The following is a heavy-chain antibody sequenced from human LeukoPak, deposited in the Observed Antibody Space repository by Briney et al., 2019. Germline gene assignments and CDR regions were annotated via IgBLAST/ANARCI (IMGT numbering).Heavy chain of an antibody. Sequence: PGGSLRLSCAASGFTFSRNAMHWVRQAPGKGLEWVAVISYDGDITYYADSVKGRVTISRDNSKNTLYLQLNSLRAADTAVYYCATASTYYYGSGSSGPHYFDYWGQGTLVTVSS. CDR2: ISYDGDIT. CDR1: GFTFSRNA. V-gene: IGHV3-30*01. J-gene: IGHJ4*02. D-gene: IGHD3-10*01. CDR3: ATASTYYYGSGSSGPHYFDY.